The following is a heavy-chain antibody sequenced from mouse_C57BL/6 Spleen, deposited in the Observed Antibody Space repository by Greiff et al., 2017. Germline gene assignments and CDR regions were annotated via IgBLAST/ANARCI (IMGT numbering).Heavy chain of an antibody. D-gene: IGHD1-1*01. V-gene: IGHV1-22*01. Sequence: LVEPGASVKMSCKASGYTFTDYNMHWVKQSHGKSLEWIGYINPNNGGTSYNQKFKGKATLTVNKSSSTAYMELRSLTSEDSAVYYCARGRGSSYFDYWGQGTTLTVSS. CDR3: ARGRGSSYFDY. J-gene: IGHJ2*01. CDR1: GYTFTDYN. CDR2: INPNNGGT.